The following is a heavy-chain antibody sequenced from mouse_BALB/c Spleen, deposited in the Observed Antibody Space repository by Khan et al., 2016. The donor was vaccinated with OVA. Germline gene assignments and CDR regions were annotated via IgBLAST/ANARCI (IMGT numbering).Heavy chain of an antibody. Sequence: VQLQQSGAELVRPGASVKLSCKASGYTFTSYWMNWVKQRPGQGLEWIGMIDPSDSETHYNQMFKDKATLTVDKSSSTAYMQLSSLTSEDSAVYDCTRREKYGYDPSWFAYWGQGTLVTVSA. D-gene: IGHD2-2*01. CDR3: TRREKYGYDPSWFAY. V-gene: IGHV1-61*01. J-gene: IGHJ3*01. CDR2: IDPSDSET. CDR1: GYTFTSYW.